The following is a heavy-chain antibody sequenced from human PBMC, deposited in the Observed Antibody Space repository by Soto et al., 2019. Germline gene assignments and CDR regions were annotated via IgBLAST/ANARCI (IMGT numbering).Heavy chain of an antibody. CDR2: IWYDGSNK. CDR3: PRDTTGGLSAFDI. D-gene: IGHD7-27*01. J-gene: IGHJ3*02. Sequence: QVQLVESGGGVVQHGRSLRLSCATSGFTFNSYGMHWVRQAPGKGQEWVAVIWYDGSNKYYVDSVNGRFTISRDNSKNTLYLQMNSLRAEDTAVYYCPRDTTGGLSAFDIWGQGTMVTFSS. V-gene: IGHV3-33*01. CDR1: GFTFNSYG.